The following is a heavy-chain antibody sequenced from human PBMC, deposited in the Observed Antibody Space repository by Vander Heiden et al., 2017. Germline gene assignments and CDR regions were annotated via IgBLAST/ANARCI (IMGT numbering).Heavy chain of an antibody. CDR3: ASSHYGSGSTFDY. CDR2: IYYSGST. D-gene: IGHD3-10*01. J-gene: IGHJ4*02. Sequence: HVQLQESGPGLVKPSETLSLTCPVAGGSISSYYWSWIRQPPGKGLEWIGYIYYSGSTNYNPSLKSRVTISVDTSKNQFSLKLSSVTAADTAVYYCASSHYGSGSTFDYWGQGTLVTVSS. V-gene: IGHV4-59*01. CDR1: GGSISSYY.